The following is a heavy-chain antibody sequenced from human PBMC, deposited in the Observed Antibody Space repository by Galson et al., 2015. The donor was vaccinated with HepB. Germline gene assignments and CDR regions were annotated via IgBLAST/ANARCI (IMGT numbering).Heavy chain of an antibody. CDR1: GFSLSTSGMR. CDR3: ARNRYSGSYLPEDYFDY. CDR2: IDRDDDK. V-gene: IGHV2-70*04. Sequence: PALVKPTQTLTLTCTFSGFSLSTSGMRVSWIRQPPGKALEWLARIDRDDDKFYSTSLKTRLTISKDTSKSQVVLTMTNMDPVDTATYYCARNRYSGSYLPEDYFDYWGQGTLVTVSS. J-gene: IGHJ4*02. D-gene: IGHD1-26*01.